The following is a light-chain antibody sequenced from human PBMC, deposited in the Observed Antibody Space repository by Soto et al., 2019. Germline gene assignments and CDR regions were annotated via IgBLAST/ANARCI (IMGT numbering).Light chain of an antibody. CDR3: QHHPA. Sequence: IQMTQSPSSLSASVGDRVTITCRASQGIRNDLGWYQQKPGKAPKLLIYDASSLESGVPSRFSGSGSGTEFTLTISSLQPDDFATYYCQHHPALGGGTKVDIK. V-gene: IGKV1-17*01. CDR1: QGIRND. CDR2: DAS. J-gene: IGKJ4*01.